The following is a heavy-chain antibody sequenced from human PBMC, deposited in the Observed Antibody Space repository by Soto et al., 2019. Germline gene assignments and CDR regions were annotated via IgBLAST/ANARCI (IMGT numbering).Heavy chain of an antibody. Sequence: EVQLVESGGGLVQPGRSLRLSCAASGFTFDDYVMHWVRQAPGKGLEWVSGISWNSGSIGYADSVKGRFTISRDNAKNSLYLQMNSLRAEDTALYYCAKATCGGDCYSFDYWGQGTLVTVSS. V-gene: IGHV3-9*01. CDR1: GFTFDDYV. J-gene: IGHJ4*02. D-gene: IGHD2-21*01. CDR2: ISWNSGSI. CDR3: AKATCGGDCYSFDY.